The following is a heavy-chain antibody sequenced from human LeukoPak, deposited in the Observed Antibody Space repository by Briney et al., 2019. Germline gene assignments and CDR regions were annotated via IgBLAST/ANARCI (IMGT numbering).Heavy chain of an antibody. Sequence: PSETLSLTCTVSGGSISSSSYYWGWIRQPPGKGLEWIGSIYYSGNTYYSPSLKSRVTISVDTSKNQFSLRLSSVTAADTAVYYCARDIRYCRGGSCYSSDLDYWGQGTLVTVSS. CDR1: GGSISSSSYY. D-gene: IGHD2-15*01. CDR3: ARDIRYCRGGSCYSSDLDY. CDR2: IYYSGNT. V-gene: IGHV4-39*07. J-gene: IGHJ4*02.